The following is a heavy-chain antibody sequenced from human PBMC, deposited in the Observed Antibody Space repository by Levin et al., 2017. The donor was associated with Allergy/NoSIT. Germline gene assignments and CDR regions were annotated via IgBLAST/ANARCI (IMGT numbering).Heavy chain of an antibody. V-gene: IGHV3-7*01. Sequence: GGSPRLSCEASGFTFSRHWMSWVRQAPGRGLEWVANIKQDGSQKYYVDSVRGRFTVSKDNAKNSLFLQMNSLRADDTAVYYCARDPYYGEYANWYFDLWGRGTLVTVSS. CDR3: ARDPYYGEYANWYFDL. D-gene: IGHD4-17*01. J-gene: IGHJ2*01. CDR1: GFTFSRHW. CDR2: IKQDGSQK.